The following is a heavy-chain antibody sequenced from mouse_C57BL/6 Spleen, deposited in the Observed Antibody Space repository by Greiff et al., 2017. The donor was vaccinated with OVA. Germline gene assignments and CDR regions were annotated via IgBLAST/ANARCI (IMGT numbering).Heavy chain of an antibody. V-gene: IGHV1-81*01. CDR2: IYPRSGNT. J-gene: IGHJ1*03. D-gene: IGHD1-1*01. CDR1: GYTFTSYG. Sequence: QVQLQQSGAELARPGASVKLSCKASGYTFTSYGISWVKQRTGQGLEWIGEIYPRSGNTYYNEKFKGKATLTADKSSSTAYMELRSLTSEDSAVYFCARGGITTVVHHWDFDVWGTESPVTVSS. CDR3: ARGGITTVVHHWDFDV.